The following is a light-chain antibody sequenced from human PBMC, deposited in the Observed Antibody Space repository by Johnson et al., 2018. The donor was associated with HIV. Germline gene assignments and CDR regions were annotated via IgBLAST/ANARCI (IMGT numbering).Light chain of an antibody. CDR1: SSNIGNNY. CDR3: GTWDSSLSTVV. Sequence: QSVLTQPPSVSAAPGQKVTISCSGSSSNIGNNYVSWYQQFPGAAPKLLIYEDNKRPSGIPDRFSASKSGTSATLGITGLQTGDEADYFCGTWDSSLSTVVIGPVTEVTVL. V-gene: IGLV1-51*02. J-gene: IGLJ1*01. CDR2: EDN.